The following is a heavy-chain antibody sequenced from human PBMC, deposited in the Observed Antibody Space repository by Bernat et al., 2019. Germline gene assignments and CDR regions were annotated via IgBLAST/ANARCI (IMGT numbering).Heavy chain of an antibody. J-gene: IGHJ4*02. Sequence: QVQLVESGGGVVQPGRSLRLSCAASGFTFSSYAMHWVRQAPGKGLEWVAVISYDGSNKYYADSVKGRFTISRDNSKNTLYLQMNSLRAEDTAVYYCARDRDVRGYSYGSDPDFDYWGQGTLVTVSS. CDR3: ARDRDVRGYSYGSDPDFDY. CDR2: ISYDGSNK. V-gene: IGHV3-30-3*01. CDR1: GFTFSSYA. D-gene: IGHD5-18*01.